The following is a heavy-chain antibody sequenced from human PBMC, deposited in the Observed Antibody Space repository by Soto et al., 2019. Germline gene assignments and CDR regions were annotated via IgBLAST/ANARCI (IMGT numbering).Heavy chain of an antibody. CDR1: GFTFSTSP. CDR3: VKPPVITASYYYYDMDV. V-gene: IGHV3-23*01. J-gene: IGHJ6*02. Sequence: GGSLRLSCAASGFTFSTSPMSWVRQAPGKGLGWVSGISGSGISTYYTDSVKGRFTISRDNSKNTVFLQMNSLRDEDTAVYYCVKPPVITASYYYYDMDVWGQGTTVTVSS. CDR2: ISGSGIST.